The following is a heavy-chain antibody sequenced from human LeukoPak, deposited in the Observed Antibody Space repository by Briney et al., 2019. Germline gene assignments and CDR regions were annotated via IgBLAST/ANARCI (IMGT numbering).Heavy chain of an antibody. V-gene: IGHV1-69*04. J-gene: IGHJ6*02. CDR3: ATGIRGLGEPTPNYYYYYGMDV. D-gene: IGHD3-10*01. CDR1: GGTFSSYA. Sequence: SVKVSCKASGGTFSSYAISWVRQAPGHGLECVGRIIPILGIANYAQKFQGRVTITADKSTSTAYMELSSLRSEDTAVYYCATGIRGLGEPTPNYYYYYGMDVWGQGTTVTVSS. CDR2: IIPILGIA.